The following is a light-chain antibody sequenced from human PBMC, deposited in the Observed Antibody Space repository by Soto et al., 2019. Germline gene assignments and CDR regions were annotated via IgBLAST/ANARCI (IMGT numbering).Light chain of an antibody. V-gene: IGKV3-20*01. Sequence: EIVLTQSPGTLSLSPGERATLSCRASQSVSSSYLAWYQQKPGQAPRLLIYGASRRATGIPDRFSGSGSGTDFTLTISRLEPEDFAVYYCQQYGSLYTFGHGTRVDIK. J-gene: IGKJ2*01. CDR1: QSVSSSY. CDR3: QQYGSLYT. CDR2: GAS.